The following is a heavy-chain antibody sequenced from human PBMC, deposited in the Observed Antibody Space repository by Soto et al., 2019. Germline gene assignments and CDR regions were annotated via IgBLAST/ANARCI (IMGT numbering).Heavy chain of an antibody. CDR1: GDSITSTFYY. D-gene: IGHD1-26*01. Sequence: QVQLQESGPGLVKPSETLSLTCSVSGDSITSTFYYWGWIRQPPGKGLEWIGTIYYSGSTYYNPYLKSRVPVSVDTSKNHFSLSLYSVTAADTALYFCARWNSWFGGSYVDYWGQGALVTVSS. V-gene: IGHV4-39*02. CDR2: IYYSGST. CDR3: ARWNSWFGGSYVDY. J-gene: IGHJ4*02.